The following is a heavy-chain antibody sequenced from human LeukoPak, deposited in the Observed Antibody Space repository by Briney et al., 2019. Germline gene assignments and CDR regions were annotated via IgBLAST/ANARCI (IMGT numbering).Heavy chain of an antibody. V-gene: IGHV3-9*01. Sequence: GGSLRLSCAASGFTFEGCAMHWVRQAPGKGPEWVSSINWDSGYIEYADSVRGRFTISRDNAKNSLYLQMNSLKAGDTALYYCAREGSVCSNGICRYFDFWGQGALVTVSS. CDR3: AREGSVCSNGICRYFDF. CDR2: INWDSGYI. CDR1: GFTFEGCA. D-gene: IGHD2-8*01. J-gene: IGHJ4*02.